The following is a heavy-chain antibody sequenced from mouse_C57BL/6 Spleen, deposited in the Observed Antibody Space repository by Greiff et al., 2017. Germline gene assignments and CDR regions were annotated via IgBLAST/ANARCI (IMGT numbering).Heavy chain of an antibody. CDR3: ARSVIYDGNHLDY. Sequence: QVQLQQPGAELVRPGSSVKLSCKASGYTFTSYWMHWVKQRPIQGLEWIGNIDPSDSDTHYNQKFKDKATLTVDKSASTAYMQHSSLTAEDSAFYYWARSVIYDGNHLDYGGQGTTLTVSS. V-gene: IGHV1-52*01. CDR1: GYTFTSYW. J-gene: IGHJ2*01. D-gene: IGHD2-1*01. CDR2: IDPSDSDT.